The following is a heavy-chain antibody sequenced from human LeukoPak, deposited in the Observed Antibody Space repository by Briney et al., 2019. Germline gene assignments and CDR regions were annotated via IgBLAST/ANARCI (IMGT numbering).Heavy chain of an antibody. CDR2: IYYSGST. CDR1: GGSISSGDYY. CDR3: AREVEYYYDSSGYFLETGFDY. J-gene: IGHJ4*02. D-gene: IGHD3-22*01. V-gene: IGHV4-30-4*01. Sequence: PSETLSLTCTVSGGSISSGDYYWSWIRQPPGKGLEWIGYIYYSGSTYYNPSLKSRVTISVDTSKNQFSLKLSSVIAADTAVYYCAREVEYYYDSSGYFLETGFDYWGQGTLVTVSS.